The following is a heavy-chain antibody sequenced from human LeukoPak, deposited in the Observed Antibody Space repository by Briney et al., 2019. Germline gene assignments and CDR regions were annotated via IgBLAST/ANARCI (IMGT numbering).Heavy chain of an antibody. J-gene: IGHJ6*03. CDR1: GYSFITYG. V-gene: IGHV1-69*05. Sequence: ASVKVSCKASGYSFITYGISWVRQAPGQGLEWMGGIIPIFGTANYAQKFQGRVTITTDESTSTAYMELSSLRSEDTAVYYCARGAFEYSYGHSLGNYYYMDVWGKGTTVTVSS. CDR3: ARGAFEYSYGHSLGNYYYMDV. D-gene: IGHD5-18*01. CDR2: IIPIFGTA.